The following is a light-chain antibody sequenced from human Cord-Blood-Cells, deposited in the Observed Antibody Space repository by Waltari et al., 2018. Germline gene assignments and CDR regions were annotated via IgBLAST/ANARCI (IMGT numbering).Light chain of an antibody. Sequence: IVLTQSPGTLSLSPGERATLSCRASQRVSSIYLAWYQQQPGQALRLLIYGASSRATGIADRFSGSGSGTDFTLTISRLEPEDFSVYYCQQYGSSPRAFSQGAKVEIK. CDR2: GAS. V-gene: IGKV3-20*01. J-gene: IGKJ1*01. CDR1: QRVSSIY. CDR3: QQYGSSPRA.